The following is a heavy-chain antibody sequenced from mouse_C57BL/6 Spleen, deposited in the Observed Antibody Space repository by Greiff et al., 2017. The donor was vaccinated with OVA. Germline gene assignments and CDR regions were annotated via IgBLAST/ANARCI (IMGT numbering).Heavy chain of an antibody. CDR1: GYTFTSYW. V-gene: IGHV1-52*01. Sequence: QVHVKQSGAELVRPGSSVKLSCKASGYTFTSYWMHWVKQRPIQGLEWIGNIDPSDSETHYNQKFKDKATLTVDKSSSTAYMQLSSLTSEDSAVYYCAIYYDYDDYFDYWGQGTTLTVSS. J-gene: IGHJ2*01. D-gene: IGHD2-4*01. CDR2: IDPSDSET. CDR3: AIYYDYDDYFDY.